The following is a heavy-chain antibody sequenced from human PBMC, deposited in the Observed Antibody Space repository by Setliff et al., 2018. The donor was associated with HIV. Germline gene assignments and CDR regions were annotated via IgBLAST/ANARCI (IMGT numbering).Heavy chain of an antibody. D-gene: IGHD5-12*01. CDR3: ARLSRPRLPTAGPYFLDS. CDR1: GFTFSSCA. J-gene: IGHJ4*02. V-gene: IGHV3-30*04. Sequence: GGSLRLSCRASGFTFSSCAIHWVRQAPGKGLEWVALISSDGSNKYYADSVKGRFTISRDNSKNTLNLEMNRLRIDDTAVYYCARLSRPRLPTAGPYFLDSWGQGTLVTVSS. CDR2: ISSDGSNK.